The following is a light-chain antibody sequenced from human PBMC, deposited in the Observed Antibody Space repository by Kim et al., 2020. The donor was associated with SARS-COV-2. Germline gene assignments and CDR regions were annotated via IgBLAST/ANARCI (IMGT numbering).Light chain of an antibody. CDR2: GAS. CDR1: QSVSNNY. Sequence: EIVLTQSPGTLSLSPGERATLSCRASQSVSNNYLTWYQQKPGQAPRLLIYGASSRATGIPDRFSGSGSGIDFILTISRLEPEDFAVYYCQQYGSSPPFTFGQGTKLEI. V-gene: IGKV3-20*01. CDR3: QQYGSSPPFT. J-gene: IGKJ2*01.